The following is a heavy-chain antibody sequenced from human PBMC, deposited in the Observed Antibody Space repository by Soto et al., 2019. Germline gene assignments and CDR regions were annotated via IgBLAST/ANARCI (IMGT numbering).Heavy chain of an antibody. J-gene: IGHJ4*02. CDR1: GYTFTSYG. CDR2: ISAYNGNT. CDR3: ARAPWSSKTYYYDSSGVHSNEY. D-gene: IGHD3-22*01. Sequence: ASVKVSCKASGYTFTSYGISWVRQAPGQGLEWMGWISAYNGNTNYAQKLQGRVTMTTDTSTSTAYMELRSLRSDDTAVYYCARAPWSSKTYYYDSSGVHSNEYWGRGTLVTV. V-gene: IGHV1-18*01.